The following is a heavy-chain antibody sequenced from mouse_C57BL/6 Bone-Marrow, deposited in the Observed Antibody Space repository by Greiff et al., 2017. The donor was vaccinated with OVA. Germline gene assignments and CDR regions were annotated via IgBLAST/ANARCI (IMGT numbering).Heavy chain of an antibody. CDR1: GYAFSSYW. J-gene: IGHJ4*01. CDR2: IYPGDGDT. CDR3: ARPYYYGSSSYAMDY. D-gene: IGHD1-1*01. V-gene: IGHV1-80*01. Sequence: QVQLQQSGAELVKPGASVKISCKASGYAFSSYWMNWVKQRPGKGLEWIGQIYPGDGDTNYNGKFKGKATLTADKSSSTAYMQLSSLTSEDSAVYVCARPYYYGSSSYAMDYWGQGTSVTVSS.